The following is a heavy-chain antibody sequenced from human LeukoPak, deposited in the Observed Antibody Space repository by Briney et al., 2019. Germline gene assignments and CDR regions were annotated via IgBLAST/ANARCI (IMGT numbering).Heavy chain of an antibody. D-gene: IGHD3-16*01. CDR2: INPSGGST. V-gene: IGHV1-46*01. CDR1: GYTFTGYY. J-gene: IGHJ4*02. Sequence: ASVKVSCKASGYTFTGYYMHWVRQAPGQGLEWMGIINPSGGSTSYAQKFQGRVTMTRDTSTSTVYMELSSLRSEDTAVYYCARQYYDYVWGSSFAYFDYWGQGTLVTVSS. CDR3: ARQYYDYVWGSSFAYFDY.